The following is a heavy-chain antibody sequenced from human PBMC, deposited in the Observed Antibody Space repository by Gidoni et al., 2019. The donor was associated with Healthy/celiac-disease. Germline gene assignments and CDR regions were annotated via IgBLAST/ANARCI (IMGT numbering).Heavy chain of an antibody. V-gene: IGHV1-69*06. CDR2: IIPIFGTA. J-gene: IGHJ6*02. D-gene: IGHD6-13*01. CDR3: ARDPIAAAGYYCYGMDV. Sequence: QVQLLQSGAEVKKPGSSVKVSCKASGGTFSSYAISWVRQAPGQGLEWMGGIIPIFGTANYAQKFQGRVTITADKSTSTAYMELSSLRSEDTAVYYCARDPIAAAGYYCYGMDVWGQGTTVTVSS. CDR1: GGTFSSYA.